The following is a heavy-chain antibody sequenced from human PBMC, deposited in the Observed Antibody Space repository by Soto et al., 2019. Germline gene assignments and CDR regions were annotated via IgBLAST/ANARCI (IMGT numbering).Heavy chain of an antibody. CDR2: ITGSGGRA. V-gene: IGHV3-23*01. CDR1: GFTFSNFV. J-gene: IGHJ6*02. CDR3: AVHLGQNYYTMDV. Sequence: GGSLRLSCAASGFTFSNFVMSWVRHIPGKGLHWVSGITGSGGRAYYADPVKGRFTISRDNSRNTLYLQMSRLGAEDTAMYHCAVHLGQNYYTMDVWGQGTTVTVS.